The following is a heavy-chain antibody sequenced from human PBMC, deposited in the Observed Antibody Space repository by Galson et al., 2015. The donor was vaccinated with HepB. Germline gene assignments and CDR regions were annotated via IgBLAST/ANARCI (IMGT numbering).Heavy chain of an antibody. Sequence: TLSLTCTVSGGSISSSSYYWGWIRQPPGKGLEWIGSIYYSGSTYYNPSLKSRVTISVDTSKNQFSLKLSSVTAADTAVYYCARQGKEQLVINWFDPWGQGTLVTVSS. J-gene: IGHJ5*02. D-gene: IGHD6-6*01. CDR2: IYYSGST. V-gene: IGHV4-39*01. CDR1: GGSISSSSYY. CDR3: ARQGKEQLVINWFDP.